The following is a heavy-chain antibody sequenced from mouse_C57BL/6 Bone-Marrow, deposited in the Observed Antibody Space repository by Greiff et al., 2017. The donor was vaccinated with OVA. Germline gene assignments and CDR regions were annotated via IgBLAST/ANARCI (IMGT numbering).Heavy chain of an antibody. CDR1: GYAFSSSW. V-gene: IGHV1-82*01. J-gene: IGHJ2*01. Sequence: QVQLQQSGPELVKPGASVKISCKASGYAFSSSWMNWVKQRPGKGLEWIGRLYPGDGDTKYNGKFKGKATLTADKSSSTAYMQLSSLTSEDSAFYFCARHEDGYYASYLDYWGQGTTLTVSS. CDR3: ARHEDGYYASYLDY. D-gene: IGHD2-3*01. CDR2: LYPGDGDT.